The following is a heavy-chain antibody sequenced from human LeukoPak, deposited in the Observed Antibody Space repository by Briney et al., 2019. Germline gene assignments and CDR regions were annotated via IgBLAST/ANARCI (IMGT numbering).Heavy chain of an antibody. D-gene: IGHD7-27*01. CDR1: GFAFRSYG. J-gene: IGHJ4*02. V-gene: IGHV3-23*01. CDR2: ISGNGVGT. CDR3: AKDLAWGLDY. Sequence: GGSLRLSCAASGFAFRSYGMSWVRQAPGKGLGWVSAISGNGVGTYYADSEKGRFTISRDNSKNTLYLQMNNLRAEDTAVYYCAKDLAWGLDYWGQGTPVTVSS.